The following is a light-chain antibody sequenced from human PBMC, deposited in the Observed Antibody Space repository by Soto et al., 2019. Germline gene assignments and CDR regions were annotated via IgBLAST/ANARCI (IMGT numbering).Light chain of an antibody. J-gene: IGLJ1*01. CDR2: EVT. CDR3: SSYTSSIPYV. CDR1: SSDVGGYNY. Sequence: QSVLTQPASVSGSPGQSITISCTGTSSDVGGYNYVSWYQQQPDKAPKLMIYEVTSRPSGVSDRVSGSKSGNTASLTISGLQAEDEADYYCSSYTSSIPYVFGTGAKLTVL. V-gene: IGLV2-14*01.